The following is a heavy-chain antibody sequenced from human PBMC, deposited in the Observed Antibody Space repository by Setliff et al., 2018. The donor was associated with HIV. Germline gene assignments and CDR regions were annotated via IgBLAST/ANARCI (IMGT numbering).Heavy chain of an antibody. CDR1: GYMFTAYY. Sequence: ASVKVSCKTSGYMFTAYYIHWVRQAPGQGLEWVGRISPDSGATNDAQKFQGRIAMTRDTSIDTVYMELKRLRTDDTAVYYCTRDPGDYWGQGTLVTVSS. CDR2: ISPDSGAT. CDR3: TRDPGDY. J-gene: IGHJ4*02. V-gene: IGHV1-2*06.